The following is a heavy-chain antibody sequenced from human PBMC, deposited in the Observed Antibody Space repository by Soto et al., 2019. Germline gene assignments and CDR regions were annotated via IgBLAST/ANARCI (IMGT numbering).Heavy chain of an antibody. Sequence: QLQLQESGPGLVKPSETLSLTCTVSGGSISSSSYYWGWIRQPPGKGLEWIGSIYYSGSTYYNPSLTSRVTISVDTSKNQFSLKLSSVTAADTAVYYCARQPPPFTYYYGSGSYYTPGDYGMDVWGQGTTVTVSS. CDR2: IYYSGST. V-gene: IGHV4-39*01. D-gene: IGHD3-10*01. CDR3: ARQPPPFTYYYGSGSYYTPGDYGMDV. J-gene: IGHJ6*02. CDR1: GGSISSSSYY.